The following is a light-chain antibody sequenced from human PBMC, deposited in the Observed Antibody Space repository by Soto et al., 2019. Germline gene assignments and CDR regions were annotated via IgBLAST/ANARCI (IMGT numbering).Light chain of an antibody. CDR2: DAS. Sequence: DIQMTQSPSTLSASVGDRVTITCRASQSISSWLAWYQQKPWKAPKLLIYDASSLESGVPSSFSGSGSGTEFTLSISSLQPDEFATYYYQQYNSYSLTFGQGTKVEIK. CDR3: QQYNSYSLT. CDR1: QSISSW. J-gene: IGKJ1*01. V-gene: IGKV1-5*01.